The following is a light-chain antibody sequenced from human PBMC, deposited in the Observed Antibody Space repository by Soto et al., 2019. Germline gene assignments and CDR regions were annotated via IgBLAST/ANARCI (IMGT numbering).Light chain of an antibody. CDR2: DAS. CDR1: QSISSY. J-gene: IGKJ1*01. CDR3: QQYNSYSPWM. V-gene: IGKV1-5*01. Sequence: DIQMTQSPSSLPASVCDIVTIACRECQSISSYLYWYQQKPGKPPKLLIYDASSLESGVPSRFSGSGSGTEFTLTISSLQPNDFATYYCQQYNSYSPWMFGQGTKVDI.